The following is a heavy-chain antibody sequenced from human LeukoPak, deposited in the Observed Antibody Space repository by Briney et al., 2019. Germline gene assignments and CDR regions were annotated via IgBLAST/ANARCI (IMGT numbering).Heavy chain of an antibody. CDR2: INHSGST. J-gene: IGHJ4*02. Sequence: SETLSFTCAVYGGSFSGYYWSWIRQPPGKGLEWIGEINHSGSTNYNPSLKSRVTISVDTSKNQFSLKLSSVTAADTAVYYCAREGAVAGNGYYWGQGTLVTVSS. CDR1: GGSFSGYY. CDR3: AREGAVAGNGYY. V-gene: IGHV4-34*01. D-gene: IGHD6-19*01.